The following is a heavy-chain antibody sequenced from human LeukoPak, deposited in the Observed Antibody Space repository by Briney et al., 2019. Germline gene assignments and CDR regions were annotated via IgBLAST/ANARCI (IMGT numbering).Heavy chain of an antibody. D-gene: IGHD1-26*01. Sequence: SGTLSLTCAVSGGSISSGSYYWSWIRQPAGKGLEWIGRIYTSGSTNYNPSLKSRVTISVDTSKNQFSLKLSSVTAADTAVYYCASRASGSYYYYFDYWGQGTLVTVSS. CDR3: ASRASGSYYYYFDY. CDR2: IYTSGST. J-gene: IGHJ4*02. CDR1: GGSISSGSYY. V-gene: IGHV4-61*02.